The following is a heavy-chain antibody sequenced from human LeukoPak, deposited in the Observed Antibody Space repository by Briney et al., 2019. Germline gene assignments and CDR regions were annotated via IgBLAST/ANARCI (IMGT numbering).Heavy chain of an antibody. Sequence: GGSLRLSCVVSGFIVSSNYMSWVRQAPGKGLEWVSVIYSGGSTYYADSVKGRFTISRDNSKNTLYLQMNSLRAEDTAVYYCAGARARSRRTYYYDSSGLDYWGQGTLVTVSS. CDR3: AGARARSRRTYYYDSSGLDY. V-gene: IGHV3-53*01. D-gene: IGHD3-22*01. J-gene: IGHJ4*02. CDR1: GFIVSSNY. CDR2: IYSGGST.